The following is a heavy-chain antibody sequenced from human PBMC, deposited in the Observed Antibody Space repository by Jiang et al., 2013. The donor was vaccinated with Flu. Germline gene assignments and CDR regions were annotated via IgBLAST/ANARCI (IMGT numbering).Heavy chain of an antibody. J-gene: IGHJ4*02. V-gene: IGHV1-18*01. CDR3: ARDSGMHCSANTCNALDY. Sequence: GAEVKKPGASVRVSCKASGYMFTSDGISWVRQAPGQGLEWMGWIRGDNGDTKFAEKFQGRVTLTTDSPTNTAYMEMRSLRPDDTAIYYCARDSGMHCSANTCNALDYWGQGTPVAVSS. CDR1: GYMFTSDG. CDR2: IRGDNGDT. D-gene: IGHD3-10*01.